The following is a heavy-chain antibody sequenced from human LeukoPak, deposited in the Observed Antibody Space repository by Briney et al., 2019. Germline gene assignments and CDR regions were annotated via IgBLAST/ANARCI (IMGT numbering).Heavy chain of an antibody. V-gene: IGHV1-24*01. CDR3: ATQESYLFDY. Sequence: ASVKVSCRVSGYTLTELSMHWVRQAPGKGLEWMGGFDPEDGETIYAQKFQGRVTITEDTSTDTAYMELSSLRSEDTAVYYCATQESYLFDYWGQGTLVTVSS. D-gene: IGHD1-26*01. CDR1: GYTLTELS. J-gene: IGHJ4*02. CDR2: FDPEDGET.